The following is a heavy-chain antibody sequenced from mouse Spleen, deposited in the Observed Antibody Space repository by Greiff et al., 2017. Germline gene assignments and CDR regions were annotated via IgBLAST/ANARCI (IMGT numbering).Heavy chain of an antibody. CDR3: ATRSSPWYFDV. J-gene: IGHJ1*01. D-gene: IGHD1-1*01. CDR2: INPNNGGT. Sequence: EVQLQQSGPELVKPGASVKISCKASGYTFTDYYMNWVKQSHGKSLEWIGDINPNNGGTSYNQKFKGKATLTVDKSSSTAYMELRSLTSEDSAVYYCATRSSPWYFDVWGAGTTVTVSS. CDR1: GYTFTDYY. V-gene: IGHV1-26*01.